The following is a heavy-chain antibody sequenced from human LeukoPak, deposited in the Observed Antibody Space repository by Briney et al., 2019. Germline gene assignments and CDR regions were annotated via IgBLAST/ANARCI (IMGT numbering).Heavy chain of an antibody. J-gene: IGHJ6*02. D-gene: IGHD3-22*01. V-gene: IGHV1-2*02. CDR3: ARDKEVVVDYGMDI. CDR2: INPNSGGT. CDR1: VYTFTGYY. Sequence: ASVKVSCKASVYTFTGYYMHLVRQAPGQGLEWMAWINPNSGGTNYAQKFQGRVTMTRDTPISTAYMELSRLRSDDTAVYYCARDKEVVVDYGMDIWGQGTTVTVSS.